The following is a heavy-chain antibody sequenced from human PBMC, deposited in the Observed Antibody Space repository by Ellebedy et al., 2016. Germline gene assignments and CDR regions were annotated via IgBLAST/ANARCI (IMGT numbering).Heavy chain of an antibody. CDR2: IYADDSDA. CDR3: ARRGDYAMDV. Sequence: GGSLRLXCEGSGYNFTNYWIAWVRHMPGKGLEWMGIIYADDSDARYSPSFQGQVTISVDKSIRTAYLQWSSLKASDTAIYYCARRGDYAMDVWGQGTTVTVSS. D-gene: IGHD2-21*01. V-gene: IGHV5-51*01. CDR1: GYNFTNYW. J-gene: IGHJ6*02.